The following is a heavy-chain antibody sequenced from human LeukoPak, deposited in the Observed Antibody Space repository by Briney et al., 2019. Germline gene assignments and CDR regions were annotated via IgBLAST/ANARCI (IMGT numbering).Heavy chain of an antibody. CDR2: IIPIFGTA. Sequence: SVKVSCKASGGTFSSYAISWVRQAPGQGLEWMGGIIPIFGTANYAQKFQGRVTITADESTSTAYMELSSLRSEDTAVYYCARGSLAYYDILTGYHQPSLFDYWGQGTLVTVSS. J-gene: IGHJ4*02. D-gene: IGHD3-9*01. V-gene: IGHV1-69*13. CDR3: ARGSLAYYDILTGYHQPSLFDY. CDR1: GGTFSSYA.